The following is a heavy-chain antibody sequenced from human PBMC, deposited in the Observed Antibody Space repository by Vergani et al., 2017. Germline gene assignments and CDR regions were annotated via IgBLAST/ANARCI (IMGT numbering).Heavy chain of an antibody. D-gene: IGHD3-22*01. CDR3: AGPQGTSAYCCGGFDY. CDR1: GFTFSTYA. J-gene: IGHJ4*02. V-gene: IGHV3-23*01. Sequence: EVQLLESGGGLVQPGGSLRLFCAASGFTFSTYAMTWVRQAPGKGLEWVSTISSDGGSTYYADSVKGRFTISRDNSKNTLSLQMNSLTAEDTAIYYCAGPQGTSAYCCGGFDYWGQGILVTVSS. CDR2: ISSDGGST.